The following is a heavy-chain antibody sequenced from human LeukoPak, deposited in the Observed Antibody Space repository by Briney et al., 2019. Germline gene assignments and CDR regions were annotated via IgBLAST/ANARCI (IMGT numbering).Heavy chain of an antibody. V-gene: IGHV4-39*01. Sequence: SETLSLTCTVSGGSISSSSYYWGWIRQPPGKGLEWIGSIYYSGSTYYNPSLKSRVTISVDTSKNQFSLKLSSVTAADTAVYYCASPAGLTYYYDSSGYWYFQHWGQGTLVTVSS. D-gene: IGHD3-22*01. J-gene: IGHJ1*01. CDR2: IYYSGST. CDR3: ASPAGLTYYYDSSGYWYFQH. CDR1: GGSISSSSYY.